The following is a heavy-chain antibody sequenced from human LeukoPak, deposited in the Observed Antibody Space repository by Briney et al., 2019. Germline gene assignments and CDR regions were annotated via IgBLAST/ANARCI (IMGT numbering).Heavy chain of an antibody. CDR1: GFTFSNYD. CDR2: INYSGLST. D-gene: IGHD7-27*01. Sequence: GGSLRLSCAASGFTFSNYDMTWIRQAPGKGLEWVSVINYSGLSTNYADSVKGRFTISRDNSKNTVYLQMTSLRVEDTAVYYCAKDQNWEGGYWGQGTLVTVSS. V-gene: IGHV3-23*01. CDR3: AKDQNWEGGY. J-gene: IGHJ4*02.